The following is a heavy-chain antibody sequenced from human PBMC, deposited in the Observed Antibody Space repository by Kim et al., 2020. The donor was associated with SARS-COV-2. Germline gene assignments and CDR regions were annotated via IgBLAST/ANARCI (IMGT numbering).Heavy chain of an antibody. Sequence: SETLSLTCTVSGGSISSSSYYWGWIRQPPGKGLEWIGSIYYSGSTYYNPSLKSRVTISVDTSKNQFSLKLSSVTAADTAVYYCARLGGAAQYSSGWRDAFDIWGQGTMVTVSS. CDR3: ARLGGAAQYSSGWRDAFDI. V-gene: IGHV4-39*01. CDR2: IYYSGST. J-gene: IGHJ3*02. D-gene: IGHD6-19*01. CDR1: GGSISSSSYY.